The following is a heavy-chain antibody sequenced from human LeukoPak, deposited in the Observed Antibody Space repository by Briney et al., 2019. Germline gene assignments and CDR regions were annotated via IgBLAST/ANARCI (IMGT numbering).Heavy chain of an antibody. Sequence: ASVKVSCKASGYTFTSYGISWVRQAPGQGLEWMGWISAYNGNTNYAQKLQGRVTMTTDTSTSTAYMELRSLRSDDTAVYYCARDRIYGDYVDWFDPWGQGTLVTVSS. J-gene: IGHJ5*02. CDR3: ARDRIYGDYVDWFDP. V-gene: IGHV1-18*01. CDR2: ISAYNGNT. D-gene: IGHD4-17*01. CDR1: GYTFTSYG.